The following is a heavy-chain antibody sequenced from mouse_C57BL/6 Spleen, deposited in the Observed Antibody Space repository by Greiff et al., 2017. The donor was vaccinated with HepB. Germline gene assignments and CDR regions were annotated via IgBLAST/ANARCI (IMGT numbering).Heavy chain of an antibody. V-gene: IGHV1-69*01. CDR2: IDPSDSYT. D-gene: IGHD2-3*01. J-gene: IGHJ2*01. CDR1: GYTFTSYW. CDR3: ARRSLYDGYPLDY. Sequence: VQLQQPGAELVMPGASVKLSCKASGYTFTSYWMHWVKQRPGQGLEWIGEIDPSDSYTNYNQKFKGKSTLTVDKSSSTAYMQLSCLTSEDSAVYYCARRSLYDGYPLDYWGQGTTLTVSS.